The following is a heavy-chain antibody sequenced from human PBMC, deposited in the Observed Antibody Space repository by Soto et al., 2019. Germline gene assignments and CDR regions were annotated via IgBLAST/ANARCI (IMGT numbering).Heavy chain of an antibody. CDR3: SKDLKRWIAAAPTDY. CDR1: GFTFSSYA. V-gene: IGHV3-23*01. J-gene: IGHJ4*02. D-gene: IGHD6-25*01. Sequence: PGGSLRLSCAASGFTFSSYAMSGVRQAPGKGLEWVSAISGSGGSTYYADSVKGRFTISRDNSKNTLYLQMNSLRAEDTAVYYCSKDLKRWIAAAPTDYWGQGTLVTVSS. CDR2: ISGSGGST.